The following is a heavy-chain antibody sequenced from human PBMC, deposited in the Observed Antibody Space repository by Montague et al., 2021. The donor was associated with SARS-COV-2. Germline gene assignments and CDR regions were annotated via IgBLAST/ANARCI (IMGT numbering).Heavy chain of an antibody. D-gene: IGHD1-26*01. J-gene: IGHJ4*02. CDR2: IHYTGNT. CDR1: GGSINGYY. Sequence: SETLSLTCTVSGGSINGYYWSWIRQSPGRGLDWIGYIHYTGNTNYNPSLKGRVTISLDTSTSQFSLRLSSVTAADTAVYSCARLRTGSYVFDYWGQGTLVTVSS. CDR3: ARLRTGSYVFDY. V-gene: IGHV4-59*08.